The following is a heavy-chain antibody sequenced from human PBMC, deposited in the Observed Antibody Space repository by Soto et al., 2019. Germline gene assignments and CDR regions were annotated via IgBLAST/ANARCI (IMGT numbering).Heavy chain of an antibody. D-gene: IGHD1-26*01. CDR1: RGSISSGGYY. CDR3: ARATIRRHRVAGQAPTSQTLDY. J-gene: IGHJ4*02. CDR2: IYYSGST. V-gene: IGHV4-31*03. Sequence: PSETLSLTCTVSRGSISSGGYYWSWIRQHPGKGLEWIGYIYYSGSTNYNPSLKSRVTISADTSKNQFSLKLTSLTAADTAVYYCARATIRRHRVAGQAPTSQTLDYWGQGTLVTVSS.